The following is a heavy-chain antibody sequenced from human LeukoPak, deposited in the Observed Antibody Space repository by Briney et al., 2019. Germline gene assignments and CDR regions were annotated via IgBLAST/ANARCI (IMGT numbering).Heavy chain of an antibody. Sequence: ASVKVSCKVSGYTLTELSMHWVRQAPGKGLEWMGGFDPEDGETIYAQKFQGRVTMTEDTSTDTAYMELSSLRSEDTAVYYCATVGPTGDSSDYYFDYWGQGTLVTVSS. CDR1: GYTLTELS. V-gene: IGHV1-24*01. D-gene: IGHD3-22*01. J-gene: IGHJ4*02. CDR2: FDPEDGET. CDR3: ATVGPTGDSSDYYFDY.